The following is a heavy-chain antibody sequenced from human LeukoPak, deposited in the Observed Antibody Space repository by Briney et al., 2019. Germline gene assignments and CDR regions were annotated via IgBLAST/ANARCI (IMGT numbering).Heavy chain of an antibody. D-gene: IGHD1/OR15-1a*01. Sequence: ASVKVSCKASGYTFTGYYMHWVRQAPGQGLEWMGWINPNSGGTNYAQKFQGWVTMTRDTSISTAYMELSSLRSEDTTVYYCARDRNNVDSRHYYYMDVWGKGTTVTVSS. CDR2: INPNSGGT. CDR1: GYTFTGYY. J-gene: IGHJ6*03. CDR3: ARDRNNVDSRHYYYMDV. V-gene: IGHV1-2*04.